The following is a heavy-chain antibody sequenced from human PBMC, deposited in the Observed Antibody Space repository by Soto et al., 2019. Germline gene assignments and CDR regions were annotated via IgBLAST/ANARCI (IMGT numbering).Heavy chain of an antibody. J-gene: IGHJ6*02. Sequence: GGSLRLSCAASGFTFSSYAMHWVRQALGKGLEWVAVISYDGSNKYYADSVKGRFTISRDNSKNTLYLQMNSLRAEDTAVYYCAMWIQPSYYYYGMDVWGQGTTVTVSS. CDR2: ISYDGSNK. D-gene: IGHD5-18*01. CDR3: AMWIQPSYYYYGMDV. CDR1: GFTFSSYA. V-gene: IGHV3-30-3*01.